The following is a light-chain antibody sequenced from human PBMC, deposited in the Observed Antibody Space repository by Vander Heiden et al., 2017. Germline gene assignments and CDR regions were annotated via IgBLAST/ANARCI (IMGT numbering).Light chain of an antibody. J-gene: IGLJ2*01. CDR2: DVR. Sequence: SALTQPRSLSGSPGQSVPISRTGTSSDGGGYNYVSWYQQHPGKAPKLMIYDVRKRPAGVPDRFSGSKSGNTASLTISGLQAEDEADYYCCSYAGSFVFGGGTKLTVL. CDR3: CSYAGSFV. V-gene: IGLV2-11*01. CDR1: SSDGGGYNY.